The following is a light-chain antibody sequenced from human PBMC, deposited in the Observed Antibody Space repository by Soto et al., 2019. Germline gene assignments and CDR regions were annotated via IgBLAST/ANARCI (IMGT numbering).Light chain of an antibody. CDR3: SSYTSSSTLV. CDR1: SSDVGGYNY. Sequence: QSTLTQPASVSGSPGQSITISCTGTSSDVGGYNYVSWYQQHPGKAPKLMIYDVSNRPSGVSNRFSGSKSGNTASLTISGLQAEDVADYYCSSYTSSSTLVFGGGPKVTVL. CDR2: DVS. J-gene: IGLJ3*02. V-gene: IGLV2-14*01.